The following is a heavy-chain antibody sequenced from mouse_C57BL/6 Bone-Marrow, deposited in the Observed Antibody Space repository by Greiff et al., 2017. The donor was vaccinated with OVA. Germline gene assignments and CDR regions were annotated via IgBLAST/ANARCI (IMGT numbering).Heavy chain of an antibody. D-gene: IGHD4-1*01. J-gene: IGHJ4*01. Sequence: EVKLMESGPGLAKPSQTLSLTCSVPGYSITSDYWNWIRKFPGNKLEYMGYISYSGSTYYYPSLISRLSITCVPSKTQYYLQLNSWTTEDTATYYCASRSNWVYYYAMDYWGQGTSVTVSS. CDR3: ASRSNWVYYYAMDY. CDR1: GYSITSDY. V-gene: IGHV3-8*01. CDR2: ISYSGST.